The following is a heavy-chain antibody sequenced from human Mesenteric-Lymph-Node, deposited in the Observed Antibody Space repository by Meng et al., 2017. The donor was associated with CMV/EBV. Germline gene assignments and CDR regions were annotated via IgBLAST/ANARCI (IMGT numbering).Heavy chain of an antibody. Sequence: GGSLRLSCKASGFTFSYHAMSWVRQAPGKGPEWVSAINDSGANTFYADSVQGRFTISRDNSENTLYLQMSGLRAEDTAMYYCAKDPRGTNWGSGHWGQGTRVTVSS. V-gene: IGHV3-23*01. CDR1: GFTFSYHA. CDR2: INDSGANT. CDR3: AKDPRGTNWGSGH. D-gene: IGHD7-27*01. J-gene: IGHJ4*02.